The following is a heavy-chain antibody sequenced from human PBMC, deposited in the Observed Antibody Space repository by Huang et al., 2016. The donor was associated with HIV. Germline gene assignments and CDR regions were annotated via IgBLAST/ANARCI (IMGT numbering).Heavy chain of an antibody. CDR1: GFTFTNYA. CDR3: ARSAVPGDGDWFDP. V-gene: IGHV3-30*01. Sequence: QVQLVESGGGLVQPGRSLRLSWAASGFTFTNYAIHWVRQAPCKGVEWSAVISYGGRNKCYADSVEGRFTISRDNSKSTLYLLMNSLRVDDTALYYCARSAVPGDGDWFDPWGQGTLVTVSS. D-gene: IGHD6-19*01. CDR2: ISYGGRNK. J-gene: IGHJ5*02.